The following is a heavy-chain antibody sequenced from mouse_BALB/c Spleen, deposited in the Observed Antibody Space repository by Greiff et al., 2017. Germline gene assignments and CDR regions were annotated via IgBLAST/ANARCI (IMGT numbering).Heavy chain of an antibody. D-gene: IGHD2-2*01. V-gene: IGHV1-53*01. Sequence: QVHVKQSGTELVRPGVSVKLSCKASGYTFTSYWMHWIKQRPEQGLERIGEINPSNGGTYYSEKFKSKATLTVDKSSNTAYMQLSSLTSEDSAVYYCARVFRDGYGAWFAYWGQGTLVTVSA. J-gene: IGHJ3*01. CDR1: GYTFTSYW. CDR3: ARVFRDGYGAWFAY. CDR2: INPSNGGT.